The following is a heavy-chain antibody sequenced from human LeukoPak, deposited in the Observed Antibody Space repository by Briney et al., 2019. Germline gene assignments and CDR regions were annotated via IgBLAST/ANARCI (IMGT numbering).Heavy chain of an antibody. Sequence: GGSLRLSCAASGFTFSDYNMRWIRQAPGKGLEWVSSISRSGSTKYYADSVKGRFTISRDNAKNSLYLQMNSLRAEDTAVYYCARDAADYYGSGIYDYWGQGTLVTVSS. CDR1: GFTFSDYN. CDR2: ISRSGSTK. D-gene: IGHD3-10*01. J-gene: IGHJ4*02. V-gene: IGHV3-11*04. CDR3: ARDAADYYGSGIYDY.